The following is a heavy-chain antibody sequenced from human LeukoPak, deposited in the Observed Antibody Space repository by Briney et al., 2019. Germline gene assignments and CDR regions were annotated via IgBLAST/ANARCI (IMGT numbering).Heavy chain of an antibody. CDR3: ARDEGATTFDY. J-gene: IGHJ4*02. D-gene: IGHD1-26*01. CDR2: INPSGGST. CDR1: GYTFTSYY. Sequence: GASVKVSCKASGYTFTSYYMHWVRQAPGQGLEWMGIINPSGGSTSYAQKFQGRVTMTRDMSTSTAYMELRSLRSDDTAVYYCARDEGATTFDYWGQGTLVTVSS. V-gene: IGHV1-46*01.